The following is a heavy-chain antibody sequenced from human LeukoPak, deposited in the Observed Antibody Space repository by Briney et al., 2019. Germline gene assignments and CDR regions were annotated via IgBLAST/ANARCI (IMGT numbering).Heavy chain of an antibody. CDR1: GFSFNTYA. CDR2: ISRSGDSS. V-gene: IGHV3-23*01. J-gene: IGHJ3*01. D-gene: IGHD5-12*01. Sequence: GGSLRLSCATSGFSFNTYAMSWVRQATGKGPDWVSSISRSGDSSYYADSVKGRFTISRDNSKNILYLQMKSLRAGDTAVYYCARDKSVLDGGYEGTFAVWGQGTVVTVSS. CDR3: ARDKSVLDGGYEGTFAV.